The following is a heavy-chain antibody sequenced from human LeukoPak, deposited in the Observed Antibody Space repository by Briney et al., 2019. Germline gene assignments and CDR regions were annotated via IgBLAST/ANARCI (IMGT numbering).Heavy chain of an antibody. D-gene: IGHD1-26*01. J-gene: IGHJ5*02. CDR1: GYSFTSYW. CDR3: ARLHPLGGVAMTTELLPFDP. V-gene: IGHV5-51*01. Sequence: GESLKISCKGSGYSFTSYWLGWVRQMPGKGLEWMGIIYPGDSDTRYSPSFQGQVTISADKPISTAYLQWSSLKASDTAMYYCARLHPLGGVAMTTELLPFDPWGQGTLVTVSS. CDR2: IYPGDSDT.